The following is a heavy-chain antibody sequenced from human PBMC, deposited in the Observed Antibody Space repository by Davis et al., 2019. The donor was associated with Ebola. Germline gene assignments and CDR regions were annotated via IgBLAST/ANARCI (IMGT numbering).Heavy chain of an antibody. CDR1: GYTFTSYY. CDR2: INPSGGRT. V-gene: IGHV1-46*03. Sequence: ASVKVSCKASGYTFTSYYMHWVRQAPGQGLEWMGVINPSGGRTSYAQKFQGRVTMTRDTSTSTFYMELSSLRSEDTAVYYCARYGDYGGGWFDPWGQGTLVTVSS. D-gene: IGHD4-17*01. J-gene: IGHJ5*02. CDR3: ARYGDYGGGWFDP.